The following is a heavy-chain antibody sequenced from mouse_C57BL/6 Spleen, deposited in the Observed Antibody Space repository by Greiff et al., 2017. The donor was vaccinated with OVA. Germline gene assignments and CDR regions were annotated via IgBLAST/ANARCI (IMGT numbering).Heavy chain of an antibody. D-gene: IGHD2-4*01. CDR1: GYAFSSYW. CDR3: ARSEDYDGVGY. Sequence: LVESGAELVKPGASVKISCKASGYAFSSYWMNWVKQRPGKGLEWIGQIYPGDGDTNYNGKFKGKATLTADKSSSTAYMQLSSLTSEDSAVYFGARSEDYDGVGYWGQGTTLTVSS. V-gene: IGHV1-80*01. CDR2: IYPGDGDT. J-gene: IGHJ2*01.